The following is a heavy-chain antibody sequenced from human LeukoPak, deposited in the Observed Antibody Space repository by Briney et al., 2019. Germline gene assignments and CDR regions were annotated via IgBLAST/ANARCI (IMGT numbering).Heavy chain of an antibody. Sequence: GGSLRLSCAASGFTFSSYWMHWVRQAPGKGLVWVSRINSDGSSTSYADSVKGRFTISRDNAKNTLYLQMNCLRAEDTAVYYCARDSLYINHYYDSSGLFDYWGQGTLVTVSS. CDR3: ARDSLYINHYYDSSGLFDY. J-gene: IGHJ4*02. D-gene: IGHD3-22*01. CDR2: INSDGSST. CDR1: GFTFSSYW. V-gene: IGHV3-74*01.